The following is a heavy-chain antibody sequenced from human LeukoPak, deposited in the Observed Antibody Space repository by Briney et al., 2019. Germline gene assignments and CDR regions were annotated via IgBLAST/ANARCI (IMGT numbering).Heavy chain of an antibody. V-gene: IGHV3-30*18. CDR3: AKGGEVSSWYKRLKLYFDS. CDR1: GFTFSNYG. D-gene: IGHD6-13*01. Sequence: GGSLRLSCVASGFTFSNYGMHWVRQAPGKGLEWVAVISYDGSNKYYADSVKGRFTISRDNSKNTLYLQMNSLRAEDTAVYYCAKGGEVSSWYKRLKLYFDSWSRGTLVTVSS. CDR2: ISYDGSNK. J-gene: IGHJ4*02.